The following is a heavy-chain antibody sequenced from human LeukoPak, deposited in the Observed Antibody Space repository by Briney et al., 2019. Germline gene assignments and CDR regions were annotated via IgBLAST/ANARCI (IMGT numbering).Heavy chain of an antibody. CDR1: GFTFSNYY. CDR2: INTDGSSN. CDR3: VRYRPAPA. J-gene: IGHJ4*02. Sequence: PGGSLRLSCAASGFTFSNYYMHWVRQAPGEGLVWISGINTDGSSNYYGDSVKGRFTISRDNARKTLYLLMSSLGAEDSAIYYCVRYRPAPAWGQGTLVTVAS. D-gene: IGHD3-16*02. V-gene: IGHV3-74*01.